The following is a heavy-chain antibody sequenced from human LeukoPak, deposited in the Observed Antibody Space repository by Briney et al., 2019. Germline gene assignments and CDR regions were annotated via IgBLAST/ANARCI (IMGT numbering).Heavy chain of an antibody. CDR3: TKDLRYYYADNHSEMDDHDY. V-gene: IGHV3-53*05. J-gene: IGHJ4*02. CDR1: GFTVSSNY. D-gene: IGHD4-23*01. Sequence: GRSLRLSCAASGFTVSSNYMSWVRQAPGKGLGWVSVIYSGGSTYYADSVKGRFTISRDNSKNTLSLQMNSLRPEDTALYYCTKDLRYYYADNHSEMDDHDYWGQGTLVTVSS. CDR2: IYSGGST.